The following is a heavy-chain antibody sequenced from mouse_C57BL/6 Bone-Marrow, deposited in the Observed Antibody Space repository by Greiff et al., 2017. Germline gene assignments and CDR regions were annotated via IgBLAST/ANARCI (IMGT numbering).Heavy chain of an antibody. CDR2: IDPSDSYT. J-gene: IGHJ4*01. CDR1: GYTFTSYW. Sequence: VQLQQPGAELVMPGASVKLSCKASGYTFTSYWMHWVKQRPGQGLEWIGEIDPSDSYTNYNLKFKGKSTLTVDKSSSTAYMQLSSLTSEDSAVYYCARGMDYWGQGTSVTVSS. CDR3: ARGMDY. V-gene: IGHV1-69*01.